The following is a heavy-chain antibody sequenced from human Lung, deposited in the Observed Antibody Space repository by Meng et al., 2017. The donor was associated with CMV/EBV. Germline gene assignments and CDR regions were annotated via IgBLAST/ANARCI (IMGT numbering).Heavy chain of an antibody. V-gene: IGHV1-69*02. CDR3: ARSGLRNYYYGMEV. CDR2: IIPILGIA. J-gene: IGHJ6*01. CDR1: VGTFSSYT. D-gene: IGHD6-19*01. Sequence: SXXVSXQASVGTFSSYTNSWMRQAPGQGLEWMGRIIPILGIANYAQKFQGRVTITADKSTSTAYMGLSSLRSEDTAVYYCARSGLRNYYYGMEVWVQGKTV.